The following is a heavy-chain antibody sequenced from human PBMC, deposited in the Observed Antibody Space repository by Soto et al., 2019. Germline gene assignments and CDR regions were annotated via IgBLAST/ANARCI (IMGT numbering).Heavy chain of an antibody. J-gene: IGHJ3*02. Sequence: SVKVSCKASGGTFSSYAISWVRQAPGQGLEWMGGIIPIFGTANYAQKFQGRVTITADESTSTAYMELSSLRSEDTAVYYCVRSEGYYYGSGSPDAFDIWGQGTMVTVSS. V-gene: IGHV1-69*13. D-gene: IGHD3-10*01. CDR2: IIPIFGTA. CDR3: VRSEGYYYGSGSPDAFDI. CDR1: GGTFSSYA.